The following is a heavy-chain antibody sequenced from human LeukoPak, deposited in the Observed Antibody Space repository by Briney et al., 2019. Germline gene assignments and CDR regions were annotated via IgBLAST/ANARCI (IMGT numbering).Heavy chain of an antibody. J-gene: IGHJ3*02. D-gene: IGHD1-26*01. V-gene: IGHV1-69*13. CDR1: GGTFNTYA. CDR2: IIPIFDTT. CDR3: ARGLDTGIVRDAFDI. Sequence: ASVKVSCKASGGTFNTYAIIWVRQAPGQGLEWMGGIIPIFDTTNYAQKFQGRVTITADESTSTAYMELSGLRSEDTAVYYCARGLDTGIVRDAFDIWGQGSMVTASS.